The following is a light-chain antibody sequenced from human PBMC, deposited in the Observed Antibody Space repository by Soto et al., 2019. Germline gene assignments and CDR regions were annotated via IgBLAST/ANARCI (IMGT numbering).Light chain of an antibody. CDR2: GAS. CDR3: QQYNRYAVT. CDR1: QSLNNW. V-gene: IGKV1-5*01. Sequence: DIQMTQSPSTLSACVGDIFTITCRASQSLNNWLAWYQQKPGEAPKLLIYGASSLESGVPSRFSGSGFGTEFTLTITSLQPDDFAVYYCQQYNRYAVTFGQGTKVDI. J-gene: IGKJ1*01.